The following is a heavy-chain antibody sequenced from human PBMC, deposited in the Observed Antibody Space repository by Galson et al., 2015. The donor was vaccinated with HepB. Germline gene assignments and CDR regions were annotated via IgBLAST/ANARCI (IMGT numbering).Heavy chain of an antibody. Sequence: SLRLSCAASGFIFTKAGMSWVRQAPGKGLEWVGRIKSNADGGTIDYSAPVKGRFTISRDDSKNTLYLQMNNLQTDDTAVHYCTFFGGAFDIWGQGTKVTVS. V-gene: IGHV3-15*01. J-gene: IGHJ3*02. CDR3: TFFGGAFDI. D-gene: IGHD3-10*01. CDR1: GFIFTKAG. CDR2: IKSNADGGTI.